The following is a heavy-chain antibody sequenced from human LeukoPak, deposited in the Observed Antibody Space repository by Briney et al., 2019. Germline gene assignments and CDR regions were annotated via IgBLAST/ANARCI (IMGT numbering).Heavy chain of an antibody. J-gene: IGHJ4*02. Sequence: GASVKVSCKASGYTFTSYDINWVRQATGQGLEWMGWMNPNSGNTGYAQKFQGRVTMTRDTSISTAYMELSRLRSDDTAVYYCAGDIGGIVGAPLDYWGQGTLVTVSS. CDR1: GYTFTSYD. CDR3: AGDIGGIVGAPLDY. D-gene: IGHD1-26*01. CDR2: MNPNSGNT. V-gene: IGHV1-8*01.